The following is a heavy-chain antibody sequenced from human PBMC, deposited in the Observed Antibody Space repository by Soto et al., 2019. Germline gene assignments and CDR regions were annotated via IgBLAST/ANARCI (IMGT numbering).Heavy chain of an antibody. CDR1: GGSISSGDYY. V-gene: IGHV4-30-4*01. CDR2: IYYSGST. Sequence: QVQLQESGPGLVKPSQTLSLTCTVSGGSISSGDYYWSWIRQPPGKGLEWIGYIYYSGSTYYNPSLNSLLPISVDTSKNQFPLKLSSVTAADTAVYDCARWGEGYDSSGPDDPWGQGTLVTVSP. J-gene: IGHJ5*02. CDR3: ARWGEGYDSSGPDDP. D-gene: IGHD3-22*01.